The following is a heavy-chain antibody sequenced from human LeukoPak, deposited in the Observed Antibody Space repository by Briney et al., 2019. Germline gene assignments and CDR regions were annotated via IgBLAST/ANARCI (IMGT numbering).Heavy chain of an antibody. V-gene: IGHV3-23*01. J-gene: IGHJ4*02. CDR2: ISGSGGST. CDR1: GFTSSSYA. D-gene: IGHD3-22*01. Sequence: GGSLRLSCAASGFTSSSYAMSWVRQAPGKGLEWVSAISGSGGSTYYADSVKGRFTISRDNSKNTLYLQMNSLRAEGTAVYYCAKDGYDSSGYPPYYFDYWGQGTLVTVSS. CDR3: AKDGYDSSGYPPYYFDY.